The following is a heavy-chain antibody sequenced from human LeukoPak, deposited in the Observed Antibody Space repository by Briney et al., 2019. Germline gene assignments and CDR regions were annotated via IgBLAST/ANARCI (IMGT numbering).Heavy chain of an antibody. CDR3: ARDHGKQVYYYMDV. D-gene: IGHD6-13*01. V-gene: IGHV3-11*04. J-gene: IGHJ6*03. CDR1: GFTFSDYY. Sequence: PGGSLRLSCAASGFTFSDYYMSWIRQAPGKGLEWVSYISSSGSTIYYADSVKGRFTISRDNAKNSLYLQMNSLRAEDTAVYYCARDHGKQVYYYMDVWGKGTTVTVSS. CDR2: ISSSGSTI.